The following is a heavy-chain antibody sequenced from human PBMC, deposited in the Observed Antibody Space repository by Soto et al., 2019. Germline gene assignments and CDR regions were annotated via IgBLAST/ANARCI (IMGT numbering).Heavy chain of an antibody. CDR2: IYCGGST. D-gene: IGHD3-22*01. V-gene: IGHV4-31*03. CDR3: ARGGYYYENSGQNAYDY. Sequence: SETLSLTCTVSGGSISSGGYYWSWIRQHPGKGLEWIGYIYCGGSTYYNPSLKSRATISGDTSKNQFSLKLSSVTAADTAVYYCARGGYYYENSGQNAYDYWGQGILVTVSS. J-gene: IGHJ4*01. CDR1: GGSISSGGYY.